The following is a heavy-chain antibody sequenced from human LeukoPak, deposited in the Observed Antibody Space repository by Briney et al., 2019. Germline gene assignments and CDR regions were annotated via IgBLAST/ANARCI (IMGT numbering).Heavy chain of an antibody. Sequence: KPSETLSLTCTVSGGSISSYYWSWIRQPPGKGLEWIGYIYYTGSTNYNPSLKSRVSISVDTSRNQFSLKLDSVTAADTAVYYCARETSLDFGWNFDLWGRGTLVTVSS. CDR1: GGSISSYY. V-gene: IGHV4-59*01. D-gene: IGHD3/OR15-3a*01. CDR2: IYYTGST. J-gene: IGHJ2*01. CDR3: ARETSLDFGWNFDL.